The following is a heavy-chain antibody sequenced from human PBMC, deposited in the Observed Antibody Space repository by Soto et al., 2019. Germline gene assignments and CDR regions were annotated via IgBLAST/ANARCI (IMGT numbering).Heavy chain of an antibody. CDR2: INAGNGKT. J-gene: IGHJ4*02. V-gene: IGHV1-3*01. D-gene: IGHD3-22*01. Sequence: ASVKVSCKASGYIFTNYAIHWVRQAPGQRLEWMGWINAGNGKTKYSQNFQGRVTITRDTSASIAYMEVDGLRSGDTAVYYCAGGFGWPTPPDYYHASRGRPTLATGSS. CDR1: GYIFTNYA. CDR3: AGGFGWPTPPDYYHAS.